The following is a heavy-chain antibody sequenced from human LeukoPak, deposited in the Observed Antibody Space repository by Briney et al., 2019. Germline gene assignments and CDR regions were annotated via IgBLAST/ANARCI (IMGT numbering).Heavy chain of an antibody. V-gene: IGHV3-7*02. D-gene: IGHD3-16*01. CDR3: AIWGTDQNY. CDR1: GFTFRNYW. CDR2: INPDGGEE. J-gene: IGHJ4*02. Sequence: GGSLRLSCAASGFTFRNYWMHWVRQAPGKGLEWVANINPDGGEERYVDSVKGRFVISRDNAKNSLYLQMNSLRAEDTAVYYCAIWGTDQNYWGQGTLVTVSS.